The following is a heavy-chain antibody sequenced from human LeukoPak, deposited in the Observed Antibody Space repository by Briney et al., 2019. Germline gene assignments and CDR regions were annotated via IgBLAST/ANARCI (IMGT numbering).Heavy chain of an antibody. CDR1: GYTFTSYG. Sequence: GASVKVSCKASGYTFTSYGISWVRQAPGQGLEWMGIINPSGGSTSYAQKFQGRVTMTRDTSTSTVYMELSSLRSEDTAVYYCAREMGDYGDYFDYWGQGTLVTVSS. J-gene: IGHJ4*02. CDR3: AREMGDYGDYFDY. V-gene: IGHV1-46*01. D-gene: IGHD4-17*01. CDR2: INPSGGST.